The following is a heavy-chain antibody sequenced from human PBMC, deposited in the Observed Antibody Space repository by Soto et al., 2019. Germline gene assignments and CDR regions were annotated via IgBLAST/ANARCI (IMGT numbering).Heavy chain of an antibody. Sequence: SETLSLTCTVSGGSISSYYWSWIRQPPGKGLEWIGYIYYSGSTNYNPSLKSRVTISVDTSKNQFSLKLSSVTAADTAVYYCARVPGYYDILTGYGFEPWCQGPRVSV. D-gene: IGHD3-9*01. J-gene: IGHJ5*02. V-gene: IGHV4-59*01. CDR2: IYYSGST. CDR3: ARVPGYYDILTGYGFEP. CDR1: GGSISSYY.